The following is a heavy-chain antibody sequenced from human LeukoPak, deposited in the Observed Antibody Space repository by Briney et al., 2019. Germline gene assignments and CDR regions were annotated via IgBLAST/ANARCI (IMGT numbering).Heavy chain of an antibody. CDR3: ARDPTMGGAFDV. J-gene: IGHJ3*01. CDR1: GFTFSRYN. Sequence: AGGSLRLSCEAPGFTFSRYNMNWVRQAPGKGLEWVSYISSSSSNRYYAESVKGRFTVSRDNAKNSLYLQMNSLRDEDRAVYYCARDPTMGGAFDVWGQGTTVSVSS. CDR2: ISSSSSNR. D-gene: IGHD3-10*01. V-gene: IGHV3-48*02.